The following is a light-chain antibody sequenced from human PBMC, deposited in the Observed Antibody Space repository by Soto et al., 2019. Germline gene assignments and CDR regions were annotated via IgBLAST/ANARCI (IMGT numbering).Light chain of an antibody. J-gene: IGLJ1*01. CDR3: SSYTTTNTYV. V-gene: IGLV2-14*01. CDR1: SSDVGGYNS. CDR2: EVN. Sequence: QSVLTQPASVSGSPGQSITISCTGTSSDVGGYNSVSWYQQEPGKAPKLLIYEVNNRFSGVSNRFSGSKSGNTASLTISGLLTGDEADYYCSSYTTTNTYVFGTGTKVTVL.